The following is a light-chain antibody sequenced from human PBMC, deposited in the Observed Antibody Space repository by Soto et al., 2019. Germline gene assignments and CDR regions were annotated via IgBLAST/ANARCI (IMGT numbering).Light chain of an antibody. CDR2: DAS. V-gene: IGKV3-15*01. Sequence: ILMTQSPVALSVSPGERATLSCRASQSVRSKLAWYQQKPGQAPRLLIYDASTRATDVPARFSGSGSGTEFTLTISSLQSEDVAFYFCQHYHSIPLTFGGGTKVEIK. CDR1: QSVRSK. J-gene: IGKJ4*01. CDR3: QHYHSIPLT.